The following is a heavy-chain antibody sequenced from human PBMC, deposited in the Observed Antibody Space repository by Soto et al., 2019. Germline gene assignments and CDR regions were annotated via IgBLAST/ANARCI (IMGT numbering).Heavy chain of an antibody. CDR3: TRGRSGSYSHWFDP. V-gene: IGHV3-48*02. Sequence: EVQVVESGGGLVQPGGSLRLSCAASGFTFNTYSMNWVRQAPGKGLEWVSYINEGGSLNFYADSVKGRFTISRDNAQNSLYLQMSSLRDEDTAVYYCTRGRSGSYSHWFDPWGQGTLVTVSS. J-gene: IGHJ5*02. CDR2: INEGGSLN. D-gene: IGHD3-10*01. CDR1: GFTFNTYS.